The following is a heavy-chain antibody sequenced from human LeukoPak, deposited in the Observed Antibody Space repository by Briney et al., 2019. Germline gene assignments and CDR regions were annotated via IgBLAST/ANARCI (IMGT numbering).Heavy chain of an antibody. CDR2: IYTSGST. CDR3: ARSVGAPRFDY. J-gene: IGHJ4*02. D-gene: IGHD1-26*01. V-gene: IGHV4-4*09. Sequence: SETLSLTCTVSGGSISSYYWSWIRHPPGKGLEWIGYIYTSGSTNYNPSLKSRVTISVDTSKNQFSLKLSSVTAADTAVYYCARSVGAPRFDYWGQGTLVTVSS. CDR1: GGSISSYY.